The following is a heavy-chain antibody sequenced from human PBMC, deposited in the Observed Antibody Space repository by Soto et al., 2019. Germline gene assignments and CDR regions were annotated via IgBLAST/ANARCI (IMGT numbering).Heavy chain of an antibody. Sequence: QVQLVESGGGVVQPGRSLRLSCAASGFTFSSYAMHWVRQAPGKGLEWVAVISYDGSNKYYADSVKGRFTISRDNSKNTLYLQMNSLRAEDTAVYYCARYLGWNGPFDYYYGMDVWGQGTTVTVSS. CDR2: ISYDGSNK. D-gene: IGHD2-8*01. V-gene: IGHV3-30-3*01. CDR1: GFTFSSYA. CDR3: ARYLGWNGPFDYYYGMDV. J-gene: IGHJ6*02.